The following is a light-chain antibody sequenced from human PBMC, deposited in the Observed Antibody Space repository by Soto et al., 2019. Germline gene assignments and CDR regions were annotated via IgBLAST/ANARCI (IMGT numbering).Light chain of an antibody. Sequence: DIQMTQSPSSVSASVGDRVTITCRASQGISSWLAWYQQKPGKAPKLLIYAASSVQSGVPSMVSGSGAGTYITPTISLVQAEDCASYYYHQANSFPLTFGPGTKVEIK. CDR1: QGISSW. V-gene: IGKV1-12*01. CDR3: HQANSFPLT. CDR2: AAS. J-gene: IGKJ3*01.